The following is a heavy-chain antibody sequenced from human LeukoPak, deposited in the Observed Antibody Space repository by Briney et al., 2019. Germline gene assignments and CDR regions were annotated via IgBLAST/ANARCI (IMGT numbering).Heavy chain of an antibody. D-gene: IGHD1-7*01. Sequence: GSLRLSCAASGFTFDDYTMHWVRQAPGKGLEWVSLISWDGGSTYYADSVKGRFTISRDNSENSLYLQMNSLRTEDTALYYCAKDKFGELYYFDYWGQGTLVTVSS. V-gene: IGHV3-43*01. J-gene: IGHJ4*02. CDR3: AKDKFGELYYFDY. CDR1: GFTFDDYT. CDR2: ISWDGGST.